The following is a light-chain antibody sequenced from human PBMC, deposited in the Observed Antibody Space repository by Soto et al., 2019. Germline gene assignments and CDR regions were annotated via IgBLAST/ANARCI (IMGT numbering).Light chain of an antibody. J-gene: IGKJ1*01. CDR3: HQYNFWPS. CDR1: QTVSSN. V-gene: IGKV3-15*01. CDR2: GTS. Sequence: EVVMTQSPATLSVSPGERATLSCRASQTVSSNLAWYQQEPGQSPRLLIYGTSTRATGVPARFSGSGSGTEFTLSISSLQSEDFAVYYCHQYNFWPSFGQGTKVDIK.